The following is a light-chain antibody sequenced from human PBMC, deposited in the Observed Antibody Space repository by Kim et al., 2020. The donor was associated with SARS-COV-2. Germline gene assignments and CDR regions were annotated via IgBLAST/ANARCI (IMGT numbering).Light chain of an antibody. V-gene: IGKV1-39*01. CDR1: QSIGIY. CDR2: AAS. CDR3: QQSYSTPST. J-gene: IGKJ2*02. Sequence: SASVGNRVTITCRASQSIGIYLTWYQQRPGKAPKLVIYAASTLQSGVPARFSGSGSGTDFTLTISSLQPEDFASYYCQQSYSTPSTFGQGTKLEI.